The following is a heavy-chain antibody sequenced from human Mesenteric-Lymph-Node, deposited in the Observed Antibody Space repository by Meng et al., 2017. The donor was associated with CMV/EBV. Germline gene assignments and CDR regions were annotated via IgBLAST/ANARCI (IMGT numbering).Heavy chain of an antibody. J-gene: IGHJ5*02. CDR1: GGSVNSGSYY. V-gene: IGHV4-61*01. CDR3: ARLYYDFWSGPNWFDP. Sequence: GSLRLSCTVSGGSVNSGSYYWSWIRQPPGKGLEWIGYIFYSGSTNYNPSLKSRVTISVDTSKNQFSLKLSSVTAADTAVYYCARLYYDFWSGPNWFDPWGQGTLVTVSS. D-gene: IGHD3-3*01. CDR2: IFYSGST.